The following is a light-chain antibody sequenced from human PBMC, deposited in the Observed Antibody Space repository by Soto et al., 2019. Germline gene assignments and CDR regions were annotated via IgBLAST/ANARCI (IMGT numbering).Light chain of an antibody. CDR1: QSISSY. CDR2: AAS. J-gene: IGKJ3*01. V-gene: IGKV1-39*01. Sequence: DIQMTQSPSSLSASVGDRVTITCRASQSISSYLNWYQQKPGKAPNLLIYAASSLQSGVPSRFSGSGSGTDFTLTISSLQPEDFATYYCQQSYSTPFTFGPGTKVEFK. CDR3: QQSYSTPFT.